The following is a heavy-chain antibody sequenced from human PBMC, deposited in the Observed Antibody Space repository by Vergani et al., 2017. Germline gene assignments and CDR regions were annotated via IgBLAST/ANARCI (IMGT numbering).Heavy chain of an antibody. CDR3: VGQQLGNWFDP. J-gene: IGHJ5*02. D-gene: IGHD6-13*01. Sequence: QVQLQESGPGLVKPSQTLSLSCTVSGGSVRTSIGYYWTWIRQPAGKGLEWIGRIYISESPIYNPSLKSRVTMSLDTSKNQFSLNLNSVTAADTAVYYCVGQQLGNWFDPWGQGAPVTVSS. CDR1: GGSVRTSIGYY. V-gene: IGHV4-61*02. CDR2: IYISESP.